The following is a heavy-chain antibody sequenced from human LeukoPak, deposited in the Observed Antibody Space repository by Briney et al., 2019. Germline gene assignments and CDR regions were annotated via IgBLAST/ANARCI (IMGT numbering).Heavy chain of an antibody. D-gene: IGHD6-13*01. J-gene: IGHJ3*02. Sequence: GGSPRLSCAASGFTFSSYSMNWVRQAPGKGLEWVSYISSSSSTIYYADSVKGRLTISRDNAKNSLYLQMNSLRAEDTAVYYCARAYSSSWPMGLSAFDIWGQGTMVTVSS. CDR2: ISSSSSTI. CDR1: GFTFSSYS. V-gene: IGHV3-48*01. CDR3: ARAYSSSWPMGLSAFDI.